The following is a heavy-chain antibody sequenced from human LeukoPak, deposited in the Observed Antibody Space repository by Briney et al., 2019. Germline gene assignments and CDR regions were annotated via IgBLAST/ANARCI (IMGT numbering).Heavy chain of an antibody. V-gene: IGHV1-2*02. J-gene: IGHJ6*03. CDR1: GYTFTGYY. D-gene: IGHD2-2*01. CDR3: ASQAPSGVPAATVYYYYMDV. Sequence: ASVKVSCKASGYTFTGYYMHWVRQAPGQGLEWMGWINPNSGGTNYAQKFQGRVTMTRDTSISTAYMELSRLRSDDTAVYYCASQAPSGVPAATVYYYYMDVWGKGTTVTVSS. CDR2: INPNSGGT.